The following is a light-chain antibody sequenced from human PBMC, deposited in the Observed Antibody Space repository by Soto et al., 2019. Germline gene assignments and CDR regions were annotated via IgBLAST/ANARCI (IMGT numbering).Light chain of an antibody. J-gene: IGKJ4*01. V-gene: IGKV4-1*01. Sequence: DIVMTQSPDSLAVSLGERATINCKSSQSILFSSNNKNYLTWYQQKPGQPPRPRIYWASTRESGVPDRFSGSGSGTDITLTISSLQAEDVAVYYCQQHYSPPDTFGGGTKVEIK. CDR1: QSILFSSNNKNY. CDR3: QQHYSPPDT. CDR2: WAS.